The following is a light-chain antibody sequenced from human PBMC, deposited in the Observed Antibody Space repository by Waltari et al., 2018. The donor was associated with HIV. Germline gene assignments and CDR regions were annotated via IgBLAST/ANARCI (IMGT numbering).Light chain of an antibody. J-gene: IGLJ1*01. CDR3: CSYAGRYTYV. Sequence: QSALTQPRPLSGSPGQSVTISCTGTSSDVGGSNYVSWYQHHPGKAPKFMIYDVTKRPSGVPDRFSVSKSGNTASLTISGLQAEDEADYYCCSYAGRYTYVFGTGTKVTVL. CDR1: SSDVGGSNY. CDR2: DVT. V-gene: IGLV2-11*01.